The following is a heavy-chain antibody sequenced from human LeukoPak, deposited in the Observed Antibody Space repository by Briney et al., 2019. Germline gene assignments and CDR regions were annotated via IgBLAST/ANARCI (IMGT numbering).Heavy chain of an antibody. J-gene: IGHJ3*02. V-gene: IGHV3-23*01. D-gene: IGHD3-10*01. Sequence: GGSLRLSCAASGFTFSSYAMTWVRQAPGKGLEWVAAISDSGGSTYYADSVKGRFTISRDNSKNTLYLQVNSLRAEDTAIYYCAKVRLLWFGELLSRGLDTFDIWGQGTMDTVSS. CDR1: GFTFSSYA. CDR3: AKVRLLWFGELLSRGLDTFDI. CDR2: ISDSGGST.